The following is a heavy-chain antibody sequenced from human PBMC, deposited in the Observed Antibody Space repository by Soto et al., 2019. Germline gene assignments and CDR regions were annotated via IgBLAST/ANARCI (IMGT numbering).Heavy chain of an antibody. V-gene: IGHV1-69*18. D-gene: IGHD2-21*01. Sequence: QVLLVQSGPEVKKPGSSVKISCKASGGTFSNHAFSWVRQAPGQGLEWMGTIIPIFGATNYAQNFQGRVTITADEPTSTAYMDLSSLRFEDTAVYHCATDDTVVVGAVSAFDIWGQGTMVTGSS. J-gene: IGHJ3*02. CDR1: GGTFSNHA. CDR3: ATDDTVVVGAVSAFDI. CDR2: IIPIFGAT.